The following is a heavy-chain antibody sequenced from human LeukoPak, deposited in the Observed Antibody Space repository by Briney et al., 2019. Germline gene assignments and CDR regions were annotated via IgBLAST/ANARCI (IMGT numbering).Heavy chain of an antibody. J-gene: IGHJ4*02. CDR1: GGSISSYY. CDR2: IYPGGST. V-gene: IGHV4-4*09. Sequence: SETLSLTCTVSGGSISSYYWSWIRQPPGKGLKWIGYIYPGGSTNYNSSLKSRVPISVDTSKNQFSLKLSSVTAADTAVYYCARHDFGDYSYFDYWGQGILVAVSS. CDR3: ARHDFGDYSYFDY. D-gene: IGHD4-17*01.